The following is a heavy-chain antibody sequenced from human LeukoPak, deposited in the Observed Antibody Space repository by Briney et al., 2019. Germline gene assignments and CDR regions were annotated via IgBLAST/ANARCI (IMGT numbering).Heavy chain of an antibody. CDR3: ARAEKYSSGWYGSYVY. D-gene: IGHD6-19*01. J-gene: IGHJ4*02. CDR2: MNPNSGNT. Sequence: ASVKVSCKASGYTFTSYDINWVRQATGQGLEWMGWMNPNSGNTGYAQKFQGRVTITRNTSISTAYMELSRLRSDDTAVYYCARAEKYSSGWYGSYVYWGQGALVTVSS. V-gene: IGHV1-8*03. CDR1: GYTFTSYD.